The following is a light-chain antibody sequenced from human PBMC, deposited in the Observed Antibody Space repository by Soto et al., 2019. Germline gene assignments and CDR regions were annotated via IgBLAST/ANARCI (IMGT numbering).Light chain of an antibody. CDR2: DIN. J-gene: IGLJ1*01. Sequence: QSVLTQPASVSGSPGQSITTSCTGTRSDGGKYIFVSWYRQHPGKAPKLMIYDINNRPSGVSNRFSGSKSGNTASLTISGLQAEDEADYYCVSYTTSASYVFGTGTKVTVL. CDR1: RSDGGKYIF. V-gene: IGLV2-14*01. CDR3: VSYTTSASYV.